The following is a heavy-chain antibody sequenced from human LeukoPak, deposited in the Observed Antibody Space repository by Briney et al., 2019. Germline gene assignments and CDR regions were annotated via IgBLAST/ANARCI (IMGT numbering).Heavy chain of an antibody. CDR3: ARDLFNSYYDTSGYSAFDY. D-gene: IGHD3-22*01. CDR2: ISSGRSYI. J-gene: IGHJ4*02. CDR1: GLTFGGYS. Sequence: GGSLRLSCAAFGLTFGGYSMNWVRQAPGKGLEWVSSISSGRSYIHYADSVKGRFTVSRDNARNSLYLQMNSLRAEDTAVYYCARDLFNSYYDTSGYSAFDYWGQGTLVTVSS. V-gene: IGHV3-21*01.